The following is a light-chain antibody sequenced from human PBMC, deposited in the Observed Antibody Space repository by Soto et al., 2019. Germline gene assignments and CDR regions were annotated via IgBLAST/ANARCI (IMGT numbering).Light chain of an antibody. CDR2: GAS. CDR1: QIVSDN. CDR3: QQRSNWPPWT. Sequence: EVVVTNSAATLSVSPGERATLSCRASQIVSDNLAWYQQKPGQAPRLLIYGASTRATDIPARFSGSGSGTDFTLTISSLEPEDFAVYYCQQRSNWPPWTFGQGTNVDIK. J-gene: IGKJ1*01. V-gene: IGKV3-11*01.